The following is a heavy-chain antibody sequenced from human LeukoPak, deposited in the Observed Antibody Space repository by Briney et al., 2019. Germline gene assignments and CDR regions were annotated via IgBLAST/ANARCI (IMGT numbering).Heavy chain of an antibody. CDR2: IYHNGKT. J-gene: IGHJ4*02. CDR3: ATGVEKGRFDY. Sequence: KSSETLSLTCAVYGGSFSGYYWTWIRQHPGKGLEWIGSIYHNGKTFYSPSLESRLTMSIDTSKNELSLKLSSVTAADTALYYCATGVEKGRFDYWGQGTLVPVSS. V-gene: IGHV4-34*09. CDR1: GGSFSGYY.